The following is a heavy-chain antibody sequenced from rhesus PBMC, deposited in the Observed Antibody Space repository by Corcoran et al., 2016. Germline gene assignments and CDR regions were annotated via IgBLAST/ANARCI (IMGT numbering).Heavy chain of an antibody. D-gene: IGHD1-14*01. Sequence: QVPLQESGPGLVKPSDTLSLTCVVSGYSIRSNNWWSWLRHIPVNTLEWIGNSGGNSGNNYYNHSLKSRVTISKDTSKNQWSLKLNAMTAADTAIYYCARQSVDTAGTTNFDFWGQGVLVTVSS. CDR2: SGGNSGNN. J-gene: IGHJ4*01. CDR3: ARQSVDTAGTTNFDF. V-gene: IGHV4-65*02. CDR1: GYSIRSNNW.